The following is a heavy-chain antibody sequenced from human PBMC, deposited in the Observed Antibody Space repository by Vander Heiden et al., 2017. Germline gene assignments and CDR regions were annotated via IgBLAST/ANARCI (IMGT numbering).Heavy chain of an antibody. J-gene: IGHJ5*02. CDR3: ARHGVYCSSTSCHTGVRFDP. V-gene: IGHV4-39*01. Sequence: QLQLQESGPGLVKPSETLSLTCTVSGGSISSSSYYWGWIRQPPGKGLEWIGSIYYSGSTYYNPSLKSRVTISVDTSKNQFSLKLSSVTAADTAVYYCARHGVYCSSTSCHTGVRFDPWGQGTLVTVSS. CDR1: GGSISSSSYY. CDR2: IYYSGST. D-gene: IGHD2-2*01.